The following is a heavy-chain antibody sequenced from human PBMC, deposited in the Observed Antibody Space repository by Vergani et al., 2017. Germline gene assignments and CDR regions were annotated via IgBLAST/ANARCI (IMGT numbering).Heavy chain of an antibody. V-gene: IGHV4-59*01. Sequence: QVQLQESGPGLVKPSETLSLTCTVSGGSISRYYWSWIRQPPGKGLEWIGYIYYSGSTNYNTSLKSRITVSVDMSKNHFSLKLRSVSAADTAVYYCARGSSETLWFAEGKVFDIWGQGTLVTVTS. CDR1: GGSISRYY. CDR3: ARGSSETLWFAEGKVFDI. D-gene: IGHD3-10*01. J-gene: IGHJ3*02. CDR2: IYYSGST.